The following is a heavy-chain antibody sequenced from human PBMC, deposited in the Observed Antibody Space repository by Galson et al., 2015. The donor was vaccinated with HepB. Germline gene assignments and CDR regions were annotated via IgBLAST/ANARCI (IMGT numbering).Heavy chain of an antibody. V-gene: IGHV3-23*01. CDR2: ISSNGGST. CDR1: GFTFSSYP. D-gene: IGHD4-11*01. CDR3: AKASRDSNYYFDC. Sequence: SLRLSCAASGFTFSSYPMTWVRQAPGKGLEWVSAISSNGGSTFYADSVKGRFTISRDNSKNTLYLQMDSLRAEETAVYYCAKASRDSNYYFDCWGQGTLVTVSS. J-gene: IGHJ4*02.